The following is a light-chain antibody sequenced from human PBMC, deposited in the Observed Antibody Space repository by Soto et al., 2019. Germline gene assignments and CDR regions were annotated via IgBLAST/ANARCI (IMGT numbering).Light chain of an antibody. V-gene: IGKV3-20*01. J-gene: IGKJ1*01. CDR3: QQYGSSPPWT. CDR2: GAS. CDR1: QSVSSSY. Sequence: EIVLTQSPGTLSLSPGERATLSCRASQSVSSSYLAWHQQRPGQAPRLLIYGASSRATGIPDRFSGSGSGTDFTLTISSLEPEDFAVYYCQQYGSSPPWTFGQGTKVEIK.